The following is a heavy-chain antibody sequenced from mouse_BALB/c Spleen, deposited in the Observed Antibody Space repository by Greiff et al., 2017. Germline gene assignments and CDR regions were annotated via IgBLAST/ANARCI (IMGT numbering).Heavy chain of an antibody. CDR2: ISSDSSTI. CDR1: GFTFSSFG. V-gene: IGHV5-17*02. J-gene: IGHJ4*01. CDR3: ARYDYSHGESIDY. Sequence: EVMLVESGGGLVQPGGSRKLSCAASGFTFSSFGMHWVRQAPEKGLEWVAYISSDSSTIYYADTVKGRFTISRDNAKNTLYLQMTRLRSEDTAMYYCARYDYSHGESIDYWGQGTSVTVSS. D-gene: IGHD2-12*01.